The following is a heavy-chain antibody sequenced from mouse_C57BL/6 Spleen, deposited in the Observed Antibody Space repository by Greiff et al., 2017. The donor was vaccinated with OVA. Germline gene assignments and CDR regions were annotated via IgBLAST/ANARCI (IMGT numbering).Heavy chain of an antibody. J-gene: IGHJ3*01. Sequence: VQLQQSGPELVKPGASVKISCKASGYTFTDYYMNWVKQSHGKSLEWIGDINPNNGGTSYNQKFKGKATLTVDKSSSTAYMELRSLTSEDSAVYYCARGPDSNYAFAYWGQGTLVTVSA. CDR2: INPNNGGT. D-gene: IGHD2-5*01. CDR1: GYTFTDYY. V-gene: IGHV1-26*01. CDR3: ARGPDSNYAFAY.